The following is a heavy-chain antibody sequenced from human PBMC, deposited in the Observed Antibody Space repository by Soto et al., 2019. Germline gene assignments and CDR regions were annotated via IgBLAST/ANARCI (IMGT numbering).Heavy chain of an antibody. V-gene: IGHV3-30-3*01. CDR2: TSSDGSDK. CDR3: ARERCLAVAAPGY. CDR1: GFTLSSYT. D-gene: IGHD6-19*01. J-gene: IGHJ4*02. Sequence: QVQLVESGGGAVQPGRSLRLSCAASGFTLSSYTMYWVRQAPDKGLECVATTSSDGSDKYYADSVKGRFTISRDNSKNTLFLQMNSLRAEDASVYYCARERCLAVAAPGYWGQGALVTVST.